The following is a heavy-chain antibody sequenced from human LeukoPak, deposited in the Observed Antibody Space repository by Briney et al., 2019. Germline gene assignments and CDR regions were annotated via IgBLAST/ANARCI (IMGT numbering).Heavy chain of an antibody. Sequence: GGSLRLSCAASGFTFSSYAMSWVRQAPGKGLEWVSAISGSGGSTYYVDSVKGRFTISRDNSKNTLFLQMNSLRAEDTALYYCAKARVVVTAIQDYWGQGTLVTVSS. CDR2: ISGSGGST. CDR1: GFTFSSYA. CDR3: AKARVVVTAIQDY. V-gene: IGHV3-23*01. J-gene: IGHJ4*02. D-gene: IGHD2-21*02.